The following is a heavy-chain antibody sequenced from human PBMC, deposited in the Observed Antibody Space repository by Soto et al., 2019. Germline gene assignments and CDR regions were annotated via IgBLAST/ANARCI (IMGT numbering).Heavy chain of an antibody. Sequence: EVQLVESGGGLVKPGGSLRLSCAASGFAFNSHSMTWVRQAPGKGLEWVSSISISSGYIYYADSVRGRFTISRDNSKTSLSLEMNSLRVVDTAVDFCARAPLLSSRHVNSLYYYGMDVWGPGTTVTVAS. CDR2: ISISSGYI. V-gene: IGHV3-21*01. CDR1: GFAFNSHS. D-gene: IGHD3-16*02. CDR3: ARAPLLSSRHVNSLYYYGMDV. J-gene: IGHJ6*02.